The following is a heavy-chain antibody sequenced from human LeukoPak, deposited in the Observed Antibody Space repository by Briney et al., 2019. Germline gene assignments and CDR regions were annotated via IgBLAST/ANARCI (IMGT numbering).Heavy chain of an antibody. V-gene: IGHV3-23*01. Sequence: GGSLRLSCAASGFTFSSYAMSWVRQASGKGLEWASHVSGSGGSTYYADSVKGRFTISRDNSNNALYLQMNSLRGDDTAVYYCAKRTDVLTGYYNAWGLGTLVTVSS. CDR1: GFTFSSYA. CDR3: AKRTDVLTGYYNA. CDR2: VSGSGGST. J-gene: IGHJ5*02. D-gene: IGHD3-9*01.